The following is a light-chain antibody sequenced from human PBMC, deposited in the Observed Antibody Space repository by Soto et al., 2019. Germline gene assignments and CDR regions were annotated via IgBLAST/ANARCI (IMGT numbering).Light chain of an antibody. CDR2: GAS. J-gene: IGKJ4*01. CDR3: QQYDSSPLT. Sequence: EIVLTQSPGTLSLSPGERATLSCRASQSVSSSYLARYQQKPGQAPRLLIYGASSRATGIPDRFSGSGSGTDFTLTISRLEPEDFAVYYCQQYDSSPLTFGGGTKVGIK. V-gene: IGKV3-20*01. CDR1: QSVSSSY.